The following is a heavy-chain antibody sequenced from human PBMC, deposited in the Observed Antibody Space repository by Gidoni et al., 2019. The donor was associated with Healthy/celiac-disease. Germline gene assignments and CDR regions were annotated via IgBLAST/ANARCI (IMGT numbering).Heavy chain of an antibody. CDR2: MNPNSGNT. D-gene: IGHD5-18*01. V-gene: IGHV1-8*01. CDR3: ARGDIQLWLNWFDP. J-gene: IGHJ5*02. Sequence: QVQLVQSGAEVTKPGDSVKVSCKASGYTFHSYDINWVRKATGQGLEWMGGMNPNSGNTGYAQKFQGRVTMTRNTSISTAYMELSSLRSEDTAVYYCARGDIQLWLNWFDPWGQGTLVTVSS. CDR1: GYTFHSYD.